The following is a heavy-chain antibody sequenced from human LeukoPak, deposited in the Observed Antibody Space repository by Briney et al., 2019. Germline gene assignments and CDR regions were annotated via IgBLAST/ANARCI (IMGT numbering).Heavy chain of an antibody. Sequence: GGSLRLSCAASTTVRSNYMTWGRQAPGKGRVWVSVIYSGGDTYYADSVKGRFTISRDNSQNTLYLQMNGLRVEDTGVYYCATNAVVVAATGVLDIWGQGTMVTVSS. CDR1: TTVRSNY. CDR2: IYSGGDT. J-gene: IGHJ3*02. D-gene: IGHD2-15*01. V-gene: IGHV3-53*05. CDR3: ATNAVVVAATGVLDI.